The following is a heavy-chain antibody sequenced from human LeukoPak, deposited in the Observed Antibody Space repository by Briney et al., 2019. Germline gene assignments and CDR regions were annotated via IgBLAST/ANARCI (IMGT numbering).Heavy chain of an antibody. V-gene: IGHV3-74*01. J-gene: IGHJ4*02. CDR1: GFTFSNYW. CDR3: AKGGATVIDY. CDR2: INSDGSST. Sequence: GGSLRLSCAASGFTFSNYWIHWVRQAPGKGLVWVSRINSDGSSTTSADSVKGRSTISIDNAKNTLYLQMNSLRAEDTAVYYCAKGGATVIDYWGQGTLVTVSS. D-gene: IGHD4-17*01.